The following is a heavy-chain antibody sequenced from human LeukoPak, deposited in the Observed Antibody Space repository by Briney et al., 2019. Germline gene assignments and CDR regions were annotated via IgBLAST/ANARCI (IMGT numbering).Heavy chain of an antibody. J-gene: IGHJ4*02. CDR3: ARVVSDDSRNSDY. CDR1: AHTLTGVV. CDR2: INPNSGGT. V-gene: IGHV1-2*02. D-gene: IGHD3-22*01. Sequence: VSVEVPWQASAHTLTGVVMDWVGQATGQGLEWMGWINPNSGGTNYAQKFQGRVTMTRDTSISTAYMELSRLRSDDTAVYYCARVVSDDSRNSDYWGQGTLVTVSS.